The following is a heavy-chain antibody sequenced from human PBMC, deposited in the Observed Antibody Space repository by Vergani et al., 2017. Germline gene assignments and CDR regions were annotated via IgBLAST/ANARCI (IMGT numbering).Heavy chain of an antibody. CDR1: GFTFSSYE. Sequence: EVQLVESGGGLVQPGGSLRLSCAASGFTFSSYEMNWVRQAPGKGLEWVSYISSSGSTIYYADSVKGRFTISRDNAKNSLYLQMNSLRAEDTAVYYCARXYCITIFGVVHYYGMDVWGQGTTVTVSS. V-gene: IGHV3-48*03. CDR3: ARXYCITIFGVVHYYGMDV. J-gene: IGHJ6*02. D-gene: IGHD3-3*01. CDR2: ISSSGSTI.